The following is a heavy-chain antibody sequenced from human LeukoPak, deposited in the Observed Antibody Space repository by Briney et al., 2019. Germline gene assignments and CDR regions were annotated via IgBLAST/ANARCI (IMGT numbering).Heavy chain of an antibody. D-gene: IGHD6-19*01. J-gene: IGHJ6*02. Sequence: GGSLRLSCAASGFTFSSYSMNWVRQAPGKGLEGVSSISSSSSYIYYADSVKGRFTISRDNAKNSLYLQMNSLRAEDTAVYYCARASRIAVAGRLSYGMDVRGQGTTVTVSS. CDR3: ARASRIAVAGRLSYGMDV. V-gene: IGHV3-21*01. CDR2: ISSSSSYI. CDR1: GFTFSSYS.